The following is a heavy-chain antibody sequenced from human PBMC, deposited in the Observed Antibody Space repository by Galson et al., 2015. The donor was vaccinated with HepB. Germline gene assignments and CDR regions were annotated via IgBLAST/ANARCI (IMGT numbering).Heavy chain of an antibody. J-gene: IGHJ4*02. CDR1: GFTFSGSA. V-gene: IGHV3-73*01. CDR3: IRSGDSSGYSSR. D-gene: IGHD6-13*01. CDR2: IKSKANNYAP. Sequence: SLRLSCAASGFTFSGSAIHWVRQASGKGPEWVGRIKSKANNYAPSYVSPLKGRFTISRDDSKKMAYLHMKSLKTEDTAVYDCIRSGDSSGYSSRWGQGTLVTVSS.